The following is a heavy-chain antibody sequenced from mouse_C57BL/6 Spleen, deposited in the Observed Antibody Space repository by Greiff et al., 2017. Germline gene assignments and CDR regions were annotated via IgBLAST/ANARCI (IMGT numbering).Heavy chain of an antibody. CDR1: GFTFSDYG. V-gene: IGHV5-17*01. CDR2: ISSGSSTI. CDR3: ARRGSNGSSPYYYAMDY. Sequence: EVHLVESGGGLVKPGGSLKLSCAASGFTFSDYGMHWVRQAPEKGLEWVAYISSGSSTIYYADTVKGRFTISRDNAKNTLFLQMTSLRSEDTAMYYCARRGSNGSSPYYYAMDYWGQGTSVTVSS. D-gene: IGHD1-1*01. J-gene: IGHJ4*01.